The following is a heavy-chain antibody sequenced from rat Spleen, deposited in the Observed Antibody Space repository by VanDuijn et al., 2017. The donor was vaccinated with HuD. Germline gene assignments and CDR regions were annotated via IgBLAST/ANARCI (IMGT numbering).Heavy chain of an antibody. CDR3: ARHLTGGLDY. CDR1: GFTFVDYG. V-gene: IGHV5-29*01. D-gene: IGHD5-1*01. Sequence: EVQLVESGGGLVQPGGSLKLSCAASGFTFVDYGMAWVRQAPTKGLEWVATISYDGSSTYYRDSVKGRFTISRDNAKSTLYLQMDSLRSEDTATYYCARHLTGGLDYWGQGVMVTVSS. CDR2: ISYDGSST. J-gene: IGHJ2*01.